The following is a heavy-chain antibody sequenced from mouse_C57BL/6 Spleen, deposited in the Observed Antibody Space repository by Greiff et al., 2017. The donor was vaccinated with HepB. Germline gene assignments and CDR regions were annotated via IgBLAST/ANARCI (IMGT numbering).Heavy chain of an antibody. CDR1: GFTFSDYY. Sequence: EVQVVESEGGLVQPGSSMKLSCTASGFTFSDYYMAWVRQVPEKGLEWVANINYDGSSTYYLDSLKSRFIISRDNAKNILYLQMSSLKSEDTATYYCARGEYGNAWFAYWGQGTLVTVSA. CDR3: ARGEYGNAWFAY. D-gene: IGHD2-10*02. V-gene: IGHV5-16*01. CDR2: INYDGSST. J-gene: IGHJ3*01.